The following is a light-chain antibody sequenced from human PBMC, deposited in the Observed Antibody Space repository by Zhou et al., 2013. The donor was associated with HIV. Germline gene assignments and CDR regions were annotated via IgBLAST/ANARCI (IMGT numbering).Light chain of an antibody. CDR1: QSVSSNY. Sequence: EIVLTQSPGTLSLSPGERATLSCRASQSVSSNYLAWYQQKPGQAPRLLIYGASSRATGIPDRFSGSGSGTDFTLTISSLEPEDFAVYYCQQYGTSPPWTFGLGTKVEIK. CDR2: GAS. V-gene: IGKV3-20*01. J-gene: IGKJ1*01. CDR3: QQYGTSPPWT.